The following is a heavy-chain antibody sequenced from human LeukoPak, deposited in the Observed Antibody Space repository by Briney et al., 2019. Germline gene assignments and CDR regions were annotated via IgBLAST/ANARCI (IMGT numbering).Heavy chain of an antibody. CDR3: ARDYRDGYNVPLR. D-gene: IGHD5-24*01. CDR2: IYSGGST. V-gene: IGHV3-66*01. CDR1: GFIVSSNY. J-gene: IGHJ4*02. Sequence: GGSLRLSCAASGFIVSSNYMSWVRQAPGKGLEWVSVIYSGGSTYYADSVKGRFTISRDNSKNTLYLQMNSLRAEDTAVYYCARDYRDGYNVPLRWGQGTLVTVSS.